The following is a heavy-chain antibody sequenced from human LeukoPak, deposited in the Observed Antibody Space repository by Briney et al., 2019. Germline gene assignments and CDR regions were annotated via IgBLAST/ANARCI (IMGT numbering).Heavy chain of an antibody. CDR2: IYHSGST. CDR1: GGSISSGGYY. Sequence: KSSETLSLTCTVSGGSISSGGYYWSWIRQPPGKGLEWIGYIYHSGSTYYNPSLKSRVTISVDRSKNQFSLKLSSVTAADTAVYYCARLIDIVVVPAAIGWFDPWGQGTLVTVSS. J-gene: IGHJ5*02. V-gene: IGHV4-30-2*01. CDR3: ARLIDIVVVPAAIGWFDP. D-gene: IGHD2-2*01.